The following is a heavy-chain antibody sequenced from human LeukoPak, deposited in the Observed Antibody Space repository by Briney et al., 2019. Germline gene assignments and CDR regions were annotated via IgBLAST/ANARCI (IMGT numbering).Heavy chain of an antibody. D-gene: IGHD5-24*01. J-gene: IGHJ3*02. CDR3: ARGQFSAFDI. V-gene: IGHV6-1*01. Sequence: SQTLSLTCAIAGDNIYASNVAWNWIRQSPSRGLEWLGRTYFRSKWRYDFGASVQGRITINPDAPKNQLSLQLTSVSPDDTAVYYCARGQFSAFDIWGQGTRVIVPS. CDR1: GDNIYASNVA. CDR2: TYFRSKWRY.